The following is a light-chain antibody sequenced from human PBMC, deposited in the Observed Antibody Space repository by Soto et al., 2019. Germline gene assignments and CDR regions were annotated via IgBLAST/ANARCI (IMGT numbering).Light chain of an antibody. V-gene: IGKV3-20*01. Sequence: EIVLTQSPGTLSLSPGERATLSCRASQSVSSSYLAWYQQKPGQTPRLLIYGASSRATGIPDRFSGSGSGTDFTLTISRLEPEDFAVYYCHQYGSSPRMYTFGQGTKLEIK. CDR1: QSVSSSY. CDR3: HQYGSSPRMYT. CDR2: GAS. J-gene: IGKJ2*01.